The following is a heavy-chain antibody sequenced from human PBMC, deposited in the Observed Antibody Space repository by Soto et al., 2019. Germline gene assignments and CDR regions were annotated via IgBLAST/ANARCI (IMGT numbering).Heavy chain of an antibody. J-gene: IGHJ6*02. D-gene: IGHD2-2*02. CDR3: AREYTAWPLAYGLDV. V-gene: IGHV3-21*01. Sequence: WGSLRLSCVDSGFTFITYSINFFRHAPFKWLEWVSSISSRSDIYYADSVKGRFTISRDNAKNSVSLQMNSLRAEDTAVYYCAREYTAWPLAYGLDVWGQGTTVTVSS. CDR1: GFTFITYS. CDR2: ISSRSDI.